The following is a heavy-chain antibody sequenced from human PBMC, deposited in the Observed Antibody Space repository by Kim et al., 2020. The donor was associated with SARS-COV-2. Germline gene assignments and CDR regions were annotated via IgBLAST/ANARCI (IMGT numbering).Heavy chain of an antibody. CDR1: GGTFSSYA. CDR3: ARGDYGDSLFDY. V-gene: IGHV1-69*13. CDR2: IIPIFGTA. D-gene: IGHD4-17*01. Sequence: SVKVSCKASGGTFSSYAISWVRQAPGQGLEWMGGIIPIFGTANYAQKFQGRVTITADESTSTAYMGLSSLRSEDTAVYYCARGDYGDSLFDYWGQGTLVTVSS. J-gene: IGHJ4*02.